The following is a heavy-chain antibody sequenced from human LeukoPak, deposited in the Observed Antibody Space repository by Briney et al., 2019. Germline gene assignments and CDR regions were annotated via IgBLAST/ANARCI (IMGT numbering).Heavy chain of an antibody. J-gene: IGHJ4*02. V-gene: IGHV3-30*02. CDR1: GFTFSSYG. CDR3: AKDPKRYSSSWNFDY. CDR2: IRYDGSNE. D-gene: IGHD6-13*01. Sequence: QSGGSLRLSCAASGFTFSSYGMHWVRQAPGKGLEWVAFIRYDGSNEYYADSVKGRFSISRDNSKNTLYLQLNSLRAEDTAVYYCAKDPKRYSSSWNFDYWGQGTLVTVSS.